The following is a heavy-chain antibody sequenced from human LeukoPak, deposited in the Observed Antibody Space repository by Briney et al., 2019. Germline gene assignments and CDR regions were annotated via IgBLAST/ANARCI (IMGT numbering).Heavy chain of an antibody. CDR3: ARGDGDDNWLIDY. CDR1: GFTSSRYS. Sequence: GGSLRLSCATSGFTSSRYSMNWVRQAPGKGLEWISYISSSSSQRQYADSVKGRFTISRDNARNSLYLQMNNLRAEDTAIYHCARGDGDDNWLIDYWGQGTLVTVS. CDR2: ISSSSSQR. V-gene: IGHV3-21*05. D-gene: IGHD1-1*01. J-gene: IGHJ4*02.